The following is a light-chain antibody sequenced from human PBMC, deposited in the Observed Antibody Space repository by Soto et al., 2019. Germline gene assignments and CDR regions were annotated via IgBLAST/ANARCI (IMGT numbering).Light chain of an antibody. V-gene: IGKV3-15*01. CDR2: GAS. CDR3: QQYDNWPLT. Sequence: VVTQSAYTLSVSPGERATLSCRASHSVSDNLAWHQQKPGQAPRLLIYGASTTATGIPARFSGSGSGTEFTLTISSLQSEDFAVYYCQQYDNWPLTFGQGTKVDIK. CDR1: HSVSDN. J-gene: IGKJ1*01.